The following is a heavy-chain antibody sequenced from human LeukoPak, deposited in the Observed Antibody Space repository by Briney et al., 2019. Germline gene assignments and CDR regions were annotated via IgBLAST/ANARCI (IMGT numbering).Heavy chain of an antibody. CDR1: GYTFTSYD. D-gene: IGHD2-2*01. V-gene: IGHV1-8*01. CDR3: ARIVPASNLDY. J-gene: IGHJ4*02. CDR2: MDPHSGNT. Sequence: GASVKVSCKASGYTFTSYDLSWVRQAPGQGLEWMGWMDPHSGNTGYAQKFQGRVTMTRNTSISTAYMELSSLRSEDTDVYYCARIVPASNLDYWGQGTLVTVSS.